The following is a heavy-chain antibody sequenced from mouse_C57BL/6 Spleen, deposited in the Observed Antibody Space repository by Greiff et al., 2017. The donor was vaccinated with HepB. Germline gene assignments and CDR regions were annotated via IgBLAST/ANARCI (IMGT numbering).Heavy chain of an antibody. D-gene: IGHD2-3*01. CDR2: IDPEDGDT. CDR3: TTLHDGYFPWFAY. Sequence: VQLQQSGAELVRPGASVKLSCTASGFNIKDYYMHWVKQRPEQGLEWIGRIDPEDGDTEYAPKFQGKATMTADTSSNTAYLQLSSLTSEDTAVYYCTTLHDGYFPWFAYWGQGTLVTVSA. V-gene: IGHV14-1*01. J-gene: IGHJ3*01. CDR1: GFNIKDYY.